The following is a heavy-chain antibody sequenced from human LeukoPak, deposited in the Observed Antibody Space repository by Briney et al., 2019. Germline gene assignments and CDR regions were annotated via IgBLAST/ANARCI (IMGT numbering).Heavy chain of an antibody. J-gene: IGHJ4*02. V-gene: IGHV1-46*01. CDR1: GYSFTTYY. CDR2: INPTGGVT. CDR3: ARSSPPAYYDFWIRYLDY. D-gene: IGHD3-3*01. Sequence: GATVKLSCNASGYSFTTYYMHWVRQAPGQGLEWIGIINPTGGVTAYAQKFQRRVNMTRDTSTSTVYIALSSLRAEDTAVYYCARSSPPAYYDFWIRYLDYLGLGTLVSVSS.